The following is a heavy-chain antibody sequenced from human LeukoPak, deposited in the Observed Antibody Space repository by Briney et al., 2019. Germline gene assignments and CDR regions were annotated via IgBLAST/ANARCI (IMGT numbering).Heavy chain of an antibody. V-gene: IGHV4-59*08. Sequence: SETLSLTCTVSGGSISSYYWSWIRQPPGKGLEWIGYIYYSGSTNYNPSLKSPVTISVDTSKNQFSLKLSSVTAADTAVYYCARLTWGFWFDPWGQGTLVTVSS. CDR3: ARLTWGFWFDP. CDR2: IYYSGST. D-gene: IGHD7-27*01. CDR1: GGSISSYY. J-gene: IGHJ5*02.